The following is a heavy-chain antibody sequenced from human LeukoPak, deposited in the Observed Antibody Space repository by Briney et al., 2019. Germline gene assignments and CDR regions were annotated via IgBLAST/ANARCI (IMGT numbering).Heavy chain of an antibody. CDR3: ARIAYCGAECHAFDV. CDR2: IMFTFGTT. CDR1: GGSFSKYG. Sequence: SVKVSFKASGGSFSKYGITWVRQAPGQGLEWMGGIMFTFGTTKYAQRFQGRVTISADESTSTAYMEVSSLRSEDTAVYYCARIAYCGAECHAFDVWGQGTMVIVSS. V-gene: IGHV1-69*13. J-gene: IGHJ3*01. D-gene: IGHD2-21*01.